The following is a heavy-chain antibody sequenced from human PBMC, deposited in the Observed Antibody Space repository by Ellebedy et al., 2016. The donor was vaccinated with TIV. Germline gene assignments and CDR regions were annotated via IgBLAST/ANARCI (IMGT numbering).Heavy chain of an antibody. V-gene: IGHV3-53*01. J-gene: IGHJ4*02. CDR1: EFTVSSNY. Sequence: GESLKISCAASEFTVSSNYMSWVRQAPGKGLEWVSLIYSGGTTYYADSVKGRFTISRDSSKNTLYLQMNSLRAEDTAVYYCAKDKLGFGAAAGGVDHWGQGTLVTVSS. CDR3: AKDKLGFGAAAGGVDH. D-gene: IGHD6-13*01. CDR2: IYSGGTT.